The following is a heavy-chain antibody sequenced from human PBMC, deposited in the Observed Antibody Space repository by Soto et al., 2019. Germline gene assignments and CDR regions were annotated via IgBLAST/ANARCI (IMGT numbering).Heavy chain of an antibody. J-gene: IGHJ4*02. CDR3: AREVGYGDFSAALLD. V-gene: IGHV1-69*01. CDR2: IITLFGTA. Sequence: VPLMQSGAEVKKPGSSVKVSCKASGGTFSSHSINWVRQAPGQGLEWMGGIITLFGTANYAQTFQGRVTITADQSTSTAYMELSSLKSDDTAVYYCAREVGYGDFSAALLDWGQGTLVTVSS. D-gene: IGHD4-17*01. CDR1: GGTFSSHS.